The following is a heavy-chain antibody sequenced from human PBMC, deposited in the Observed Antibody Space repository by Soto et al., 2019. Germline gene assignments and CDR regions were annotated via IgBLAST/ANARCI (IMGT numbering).Heavy chain of an antibody. V-gene: IGHV1-18*01. CDR3: ARDLEESGDVWTGVGLY. CDR2: ISAYNGET. D-gene: IGHD3-3*01. J-gene: IGHJ4*02. Sequence: QVQLVQSGAEVKKPGASVKVSCRASGYNFHSYDITWVRQAPGQGLECLGWISAYNGETHSGQMLQGRDSLTIDISTSTADMEVRSLRSDDTAVYFCARDLEESGDVWTGVGLYWCQGTRVTVSS. CDR1: GYNFHSYD.